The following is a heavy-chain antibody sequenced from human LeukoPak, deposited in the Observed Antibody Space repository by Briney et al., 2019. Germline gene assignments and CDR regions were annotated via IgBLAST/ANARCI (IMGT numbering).Heavy chain of an antibody. CDR1: GGTFSSYA. D-gene: IGHD3-22*01. V-gene: IGHV1-69*13. J-gene: IGHJ4*02. CDR2: IIPIFGTA. CDR3: ATGSDYYDSSGYRFDY. Sequence: GASVKVSCKASGGTFSSYAISWVRQAPGQGLEWMGGIIPIFGTANYAQKFQGRVTITADESTSTAYMELSSLRSEDTAVYYCATGSDYYDSSGYRFDYWGQGTLVTVSS.